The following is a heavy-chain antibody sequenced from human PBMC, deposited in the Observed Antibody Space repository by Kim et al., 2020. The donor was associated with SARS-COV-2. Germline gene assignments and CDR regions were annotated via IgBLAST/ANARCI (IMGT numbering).Heavy chain of an antibody. CDR2: ISSSSSYI. Sequence: GGSLRLSCAASGFTFSSYSMNWVRQAPGKGLEWVSSISSSSSYIYYADSVKGRFTISRDNAKNSLYLQMNSLRAEDTAVYYCASNSSSWYDFDYWGQGTLVTVSS. D-gene: IGHD6-13*01. CDR3: ASNSSSWYDFDY. CDR1: GFTFSSYS. V-gene: IGHV3-21*01. J-gene: IGHJ4*02.